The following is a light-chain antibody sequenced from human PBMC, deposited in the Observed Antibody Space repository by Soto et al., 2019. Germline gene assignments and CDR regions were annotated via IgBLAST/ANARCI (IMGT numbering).Light chain of an antibody. Sequence: DIQMTQSPSSLSASIGDRVTITCRASQSISTYLNWYQQKPGKAPKLLIYAASSLQSGVPSRFSGSGSGTDFTRPISSLQPADFATYHCQQRYSTTPITFGHGTRLEMK. V-gene: IGKV1-39*01. J-gene: IGKJ5*01. CDR1: QSISTY. CDR2: AAS. CDR3: QQRYSTTPIT.